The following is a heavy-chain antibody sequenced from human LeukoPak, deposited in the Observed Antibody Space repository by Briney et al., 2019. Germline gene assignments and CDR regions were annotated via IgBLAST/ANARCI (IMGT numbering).Heavy chain of an antibody. CDR3: VKDKYPVVVAVTLDY. V-gene: IGHV3-64D*09. Sequence: HPGGSLRLSCSASGFTFSNYAMHWVRQAPGKGLEYVSDISSNGGITYYADSVKGRFTVSRDNSKNMLYLQMNSLRAEDTAVYYCVKDKYPVVVAVTLDYWGQGVLVTV. CDR2: ISSNGGIT. J-gene: IGHJ4*02. D-gene: IGHD2-15*01. CDR1: GFTFSNYA.